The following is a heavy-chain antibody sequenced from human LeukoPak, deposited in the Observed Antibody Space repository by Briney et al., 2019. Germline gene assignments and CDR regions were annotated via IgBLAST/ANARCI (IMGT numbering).Heavy chain of an antibody. CDR2: ISGSGSST. CDR1: GFTFSNYA. D-gene: IGHD2-15*01. Sequence: GGSLRLSCAASGFTFSNYAMTWVRQAPGKGLEWLSGISGSGSSTYYADSVKGRFTITRDNSKNTLYLQMNTLRAEDTAVYYCAKNGDRGAYCSGGSCYPYYYYNMDVWGKGTTVTISS. CDR3: AKNGDRGAYCSGGSCYPYYYYNMDV. V-gene: IGHV3-23*01. J-gene: IGHJ6*03.